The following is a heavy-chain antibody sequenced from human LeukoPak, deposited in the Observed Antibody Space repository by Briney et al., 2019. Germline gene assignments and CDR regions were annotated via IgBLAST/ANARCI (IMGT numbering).Heavy chain of an antibody. CDR1: GFTFSSYW. CDR2: IKQDGRDK. V-gene: IGHV3-7*01. Sequence: GGSLRLSCAASGFTFSSYWMSWVRQAPGKGLEWGANIKQDGRDKYYVDSVKGRCTISRDNAKNSLYLEMTSLRAEDTAVYYCARSGVAAPAAPVRFDPWGQGTLVTVSS. D-gene: IGHD2-2*01. CDR3: ARSGVAAPAAPVRFDP. J-gene: IGHJ5*02.